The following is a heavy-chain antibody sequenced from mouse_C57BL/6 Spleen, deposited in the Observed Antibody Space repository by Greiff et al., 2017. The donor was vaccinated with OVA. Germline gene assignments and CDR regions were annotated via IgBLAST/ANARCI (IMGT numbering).Heavy chain of an antibody. CDR1: GYTFTSYT. V-gene: IGHV1-4*01. D-gene: IGHD3-2*02. CDR2: INPSSGYT. Sequence: QVQLQQSGAELARPGASVKMSCKASGYTFTSYTMHWVKQRPGQGLEWIGHINPSSGYTKYNQKFKDKATLTADKSSSTAYMQLSSLTSEDSAVYYCARDSSGYDAMDYWGQGTSVTVSS. CDR3: ARDSSGYDAMDY. J-gene: IGHJ4*01.